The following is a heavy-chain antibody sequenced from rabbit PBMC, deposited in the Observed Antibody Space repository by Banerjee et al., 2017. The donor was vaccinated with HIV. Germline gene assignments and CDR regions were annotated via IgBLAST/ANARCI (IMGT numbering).Heavy chain of an antibody. V-gene: IGHV1S43*01. J-gene: IGHJ4*01. CDR2: IYNGDGST. CDR1: GFDLSSYYC. D-gene: IGHD4-1*01. Sequence: QSLEESGGGLVKPEGSLTLTCKASGFDLSSYYCIHWVRQAPGKGLEWIACIYNGDGSTYYASWVNGRFTISRSTSLNTVDLKMTSLTAADTASYFCARDTGAWGDFSLWGPGTLVTVS. CDR3: ARDTGAWGDFSL.